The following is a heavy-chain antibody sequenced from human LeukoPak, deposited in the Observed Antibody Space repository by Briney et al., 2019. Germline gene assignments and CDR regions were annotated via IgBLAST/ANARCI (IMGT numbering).Heavy chain of an antibody. CDR2: IYPGDSDT. CDR1: GYSFTSYW. V-gene: IGHV5-51*01. Sequence: GESLKISCKGSGYSFTSYWIGWVRQMPGKGLEWMGIIYPGDSDTRYSPSFQGQVTISADKSTNTAYLEWSSLKAADTAMYYCARRRVNTLVRAFAYWGQGTLVTVSS. CDR3: ARRRVNTLVRAFAY. J-gene: IGHJ4*02. D-gene: IGHD3-16*01.